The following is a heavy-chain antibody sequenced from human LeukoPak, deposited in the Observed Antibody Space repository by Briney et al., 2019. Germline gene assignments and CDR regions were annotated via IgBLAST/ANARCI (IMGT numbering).Heavy chain of an antibody. Sequence: PSETLSLTCTVSGGSISSSSYYWGWLRQPPGKGLEWIVSIYYSGSTYYNPSLKSRVTISVNTSKNQFSLKLSSVTAADTAVYYCASSYYYDSSGYYYFDYWGQGTLVTVSS. D-gene: IGHD3-22*01. CDR1: GGSISSSSYY. CDR2: IYYSGST. CDR3: ASSYYYDSSGYYYFDY. V-gene: IGHV4-39*01. J-gene: IGHJ4*02.